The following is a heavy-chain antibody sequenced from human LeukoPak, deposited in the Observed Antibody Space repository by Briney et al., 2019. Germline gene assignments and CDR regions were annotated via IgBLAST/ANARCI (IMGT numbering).Heavy chain of an antibody. V-gene: IGHV4-61*01. CDR2: IYYSGST. CDR1: LGAASSGRYY. Sequence: PETLSLTCTLSLGAASSGRYYGSWIRQPPGKGLEWIGNIYYSGSTNYNPSLKSRVTISVDTSKNQFSLKLSSVTAADTAVYYCARDASGYYGSGSYHYYYYGMDVWGKGTTVTVSS. D-gene: IGHD3-10*01. J-gene: IGHJ6*04. CDR3: ARDASGYYGSGSYHYYYYGMDV.